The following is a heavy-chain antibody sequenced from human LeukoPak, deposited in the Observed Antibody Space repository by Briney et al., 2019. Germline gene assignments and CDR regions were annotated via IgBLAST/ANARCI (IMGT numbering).Heavy chain of an antibody. CDR1: GFTFSSYS. D-gene: IGHD3-22*01. Sequence: GGSLRLSCAASGFTFSSYSMNWVRQAPGKGLEWVSSISSSSSYIYYADSVEGRFTISRDNAKNSLYLRMNSLRAEDTAVYYCAREVDYYDSSGYPDYWGQGTLVTVSS. CDR2: ISSSSSYI. CDR3: AREVDYYDSSGYPDY. J-gene: IGHJ4*02. V-gene: IGHV3-21*01.